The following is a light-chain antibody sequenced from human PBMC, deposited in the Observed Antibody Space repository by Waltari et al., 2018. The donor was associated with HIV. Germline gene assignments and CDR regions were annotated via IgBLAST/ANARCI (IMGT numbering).Light chain of an antibody. J-gene: IGLJ3*02. CDR2: GGS. CDR1: SSDVGGYNL. CDR3: CSYAGSSTWV. V-gene: IGLV2-23*01. Sequence: QSALTQPASVSGSPGQSITISCTGTSSDVGGYNLVSWYQQHPGKAPKLMIYGGSKRPSGVSNRFSGSKSGNTASLTISGLQAEDEADYYCCSYAGSSTWVFGGGTKLTVL.